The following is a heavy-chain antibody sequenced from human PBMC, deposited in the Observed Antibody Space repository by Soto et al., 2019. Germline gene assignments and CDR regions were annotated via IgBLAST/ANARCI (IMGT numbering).Heavy chain of an antibody. Sequence: QVQLVESGGGVVQPGRSLRLSCAASGFTFSSYAVHWVRQAPGKGLEWVAVISYDGSNKYYADSVKGRFTISRDNSKNTLYLQMNSLRAEDTAVYYCARDTLSRIAARQGWFDPWGQGTLVTVSS. D-gene: IGHD6-6*01. CDR3: ARDTLSRIAARQGWFDP. CDR2: ISYDGSNK. CDR1: GFTFSSYA. J-gene: IGHJ5*02. V-gene: IGHV3-30-3*01.